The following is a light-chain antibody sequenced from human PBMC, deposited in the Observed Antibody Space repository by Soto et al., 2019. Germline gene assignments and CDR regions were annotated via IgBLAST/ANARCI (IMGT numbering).Light chain of an antibody. J-gene: IGKJ3*01. CDR1: QSVSSSY. V-gene: IGKV3-20*01. CDR2: GAS. CDR3: QQYGSSPGS. Sequence: EIVLTQSPGTLSLSPGERATHTCRASQSVSSSYLAWYQQKPGQAPRLLIYGASSRATGIPDRFSGSGSGTDFTLTISRPEPEDFAVYYCQQYGSSPGSFGPGTKVDIK.